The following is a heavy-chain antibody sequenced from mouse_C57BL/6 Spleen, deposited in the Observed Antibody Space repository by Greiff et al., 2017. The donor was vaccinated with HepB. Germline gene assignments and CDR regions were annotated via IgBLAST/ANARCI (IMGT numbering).Heavy chain of an antibody. D-gene: IGHD1-2*01. Sequence: EVKLEESGGGLVQPGGSMKLSCVASGFTFSNYWMNWVRQSPEKGLEWVAQIRLKSDNYATHYAESVKGRFTISRDDSKSSVYLQMNNLRAEDTGIYYCTELLRPFAYWGQGTLVTVSA. CDR1: GFTFSNYW. J-gene: IGHJ3*01. V-gene: IGHV6-3*01. CDR2: IRLKSDNYAT. CDR3: TELLRPFAY.